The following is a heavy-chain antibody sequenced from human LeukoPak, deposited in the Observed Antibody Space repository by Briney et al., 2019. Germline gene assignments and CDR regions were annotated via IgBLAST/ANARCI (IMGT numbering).Heavy chain of an antibody. D-gene: IGHD3-16*01. CDR3: ARDDASSSFTY. J-gene: IGHJ4*02. CDR2: IKPDGSQR. V-gene: IGHV3-7*01. Sequence: PGVSLRLSCAASGFRFRDYWMDWLRQAPGMGLEWVASIKPDGSQRDYVDSVKGRFTISRDNAQNSLYLQMNSLRVEDTAVYYCARDDASSSFTYWGQGALVTVSS. CDR1: GFRFRDYW.